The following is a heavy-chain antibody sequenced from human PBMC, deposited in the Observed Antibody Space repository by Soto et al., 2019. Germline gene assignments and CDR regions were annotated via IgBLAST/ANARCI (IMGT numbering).Heavy chain of an antibody. CDR2: INHSGSA. Sequence: QVQLQQWGAGLLKPSETLSLTCAVYGGSFSGYSWTWIRQPPGKGLEWIGQINHSGSANYNPSLKSLVPISVGTSKTQFSLDLSSMTAADTAVYYCARGLFSEDYYSGGWYYFDSWGQGTLVTVSS. CDR3: ARGLFSEDYYSGGWYYFDS. D-gene: IGHD3-10*01. V-gene: IGHV4-34*01. J-gene: IGHJ4*02. CDR1: GGSFSGYS.